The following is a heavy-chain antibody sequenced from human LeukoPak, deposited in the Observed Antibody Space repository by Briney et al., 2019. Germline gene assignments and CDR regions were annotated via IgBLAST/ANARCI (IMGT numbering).Heavy chain of an antibody. J-gene: IGHJ4*02. D-gene: IGHD5-24*01. CDR2: ISYDGTNK. V-gene: IGHV3-30*04. CDR1: GFTFSNYA. Sequence: PGGSLRLSCAASGFTFSNYAIHWVRQAPGKGLEWVSVISYDGTNKYYADSAKGRFTISRDNSKNTLYLQMNSLKTEDTALYYCARQMATILDGILDYWGQGTLVTVSS. CDR3: ARQMATILDGILDY.